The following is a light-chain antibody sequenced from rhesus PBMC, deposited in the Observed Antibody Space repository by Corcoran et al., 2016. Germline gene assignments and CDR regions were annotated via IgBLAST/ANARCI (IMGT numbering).Light chain of an antibody. CDR3: QHYYDNPLP. Sequence: DIQMTQSPSALSASVGDRVTISCRASQNIYSNLAWYQQKPGKAPKLLIYAASSLQTGIPSRFSGSGSGTVFTLTISSLQPEDSAAYYCQHYYDNPLPFGGGTKVELK. CDR2: AAS. CDR1: QNIYSN. J-gene: IGKJ4*01. V-gene: IGKV1S12*01.